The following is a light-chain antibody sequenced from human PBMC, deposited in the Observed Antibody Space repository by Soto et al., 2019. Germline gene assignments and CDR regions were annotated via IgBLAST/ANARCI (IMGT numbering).Light chain of an antibody. CDR3: QHYGSSPRYT. CDR1: QSVSTTY. V-gene: IGKV3-20*01. CDR2: AAS. Sequence: EIVLTQSPGTLSLSPGVRATLSCRASQSVSTTYLAWYQQKPGQAPRLLIYAASSRATGIPDRFSGSGSGTDFTLTIRRLEPEDFAVYYCQHYGSSPRYTFGQGTKLEI. J-gene: IGKJ2*01.